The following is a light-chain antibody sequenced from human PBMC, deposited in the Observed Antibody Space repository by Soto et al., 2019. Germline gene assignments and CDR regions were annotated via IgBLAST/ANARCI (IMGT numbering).Light chain of an antibody. CDR2: AAS. CDR1: QGICSY. J-gene: IGKJ4*01. CDR3: QKYNSAPSLT. Sequence: IQMTQSPSSLSASVGDRVTITCRASQGICSYLAWYQQKPGKVPMLLIYAASTLQSGVPSRFSGSGSGTDFTLTISSLQPEDVATYYCQKYNSAPSLTFGGGTKVEIK. V-gene: IGKV1-27*01.